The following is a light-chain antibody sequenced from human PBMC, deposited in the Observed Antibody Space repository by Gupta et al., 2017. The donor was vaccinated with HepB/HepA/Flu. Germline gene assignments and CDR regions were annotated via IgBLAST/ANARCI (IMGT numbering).Light chain of an antibody. J-gene: IGLJ3*02. CDR1: ALPKQY. CDR3: QTADSSGTWV. Sequence: SSELPQPPSVSVSPGQPARITCSGAALPKQYAYWYQQKPGQAPVLVIYKDSKRPTGIPERFSGSSTETTVTVTISGAQEEDEADYYCQTADSSGTWVFGGGTKLTVL. V-gene: IGLV3-25*03. CDR2: KDS.